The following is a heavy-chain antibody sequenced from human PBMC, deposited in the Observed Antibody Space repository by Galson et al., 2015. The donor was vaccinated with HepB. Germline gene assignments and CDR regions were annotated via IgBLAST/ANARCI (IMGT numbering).Heavy chain of an antibody. CDR1: GYTVSSYA. V-gene: IGHV1-18*01. D-gene: IGHD2-15*01. CDR2: ISAYNGDT. CDR3: ARGFEDPPGDY. Sequence: SVKVSCKASGYTVSSYAIRWVRQAPGQGLEWVGWISAYNGDTSYARKLQGRVTMTTDTSTSTAYMELRSLRSDDTAVYYCARGFEDPPGDYWGQGTLVTVSS. J-gene: IGHJ4*02.